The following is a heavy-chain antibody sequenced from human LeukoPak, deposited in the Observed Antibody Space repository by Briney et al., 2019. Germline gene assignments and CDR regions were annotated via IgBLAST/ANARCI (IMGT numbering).Heavy chain of an antibody. Sequence: SETLSLTCAVYGGSFGGYYWSWIRQSPGKGLEWIGEINHSGSTNYNPSLKSRVTISVDTSKNQFSLKLSSVTAADTAVYYCARGGSDYYDSSDAFDIWGQGTMVTVSS. V-gene: IGHV4-34*01. CDR3: ARGGSDYYDSSDAFDI. D-gene: IGHD3-22*01. CDR2: INHSGST. CDR1: GGSFGGYY. J-gene: IGHJ3*02.